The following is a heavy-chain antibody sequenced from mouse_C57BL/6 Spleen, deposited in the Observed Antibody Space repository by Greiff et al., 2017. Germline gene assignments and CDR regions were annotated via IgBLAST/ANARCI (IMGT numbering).Heavy chain of an antibody. CDR1: GFTFSDYG. J-gene: IGHJ4*01. CDR3: AVVTAEDCYAMED. V-gene: IGHV5-17*01. CDR2: ISSGSSTI. Sequence: EVMLVESGGGLVKPGGSLKLSCAASGFTFSDYGMHWVRQAPEKGLEWVAYISSGSSTIYYADTVKGRFTISRDNAKNTLFLRMTSLGSEDTAMFYCAVVTAEDCYAMEDWGQGTSVTVAS. D-gene: IGHD2-12*01.